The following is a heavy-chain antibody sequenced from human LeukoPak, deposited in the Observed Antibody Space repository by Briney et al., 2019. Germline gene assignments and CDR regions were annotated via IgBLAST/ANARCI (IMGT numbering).Heavy chain of an antibody. CDR3: ARGGSITIFGVGTHNWFDP. CDR1: GGSFSGYY. J-gene: IGHJ5*02. D-gene: IGHD3-3*01. CDR2: INHSGST. Sequence: SETLSLTCAVYGGSFSGYYWSWIRQPPGKGLEWIGEINHSGSTNYNPSLKSRVTISVDTSKNQFSLKLSSVTAADTAVYYCARGGSITIFGVGTHNWFDPWGQGTLVTVS. V-gene: IGHV4-34*01.